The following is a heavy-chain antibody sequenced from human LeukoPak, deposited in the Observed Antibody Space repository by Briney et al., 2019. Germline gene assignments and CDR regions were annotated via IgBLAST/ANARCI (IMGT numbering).Heavy chain of an antibody. D-gene: IGHD3-22*01. Sequence: PSETLSLTCTVSGYSISSGDYWVWVRQPPGKGLEWIGFVYYTGSTNYSPSLKSRVTISVDTSKNQFSLKLRSVTAADTAVYYCARAQSVNPMIEVDDKWFDPWGQGTLVTVSS. J-gene: IGHJ5*02. CDR1: GYSISSGDY. V-gene: IGHV4-61*08. CDR3: ARAQSVNPMIEVDDKWFDP. CDR2: VYYTGST.